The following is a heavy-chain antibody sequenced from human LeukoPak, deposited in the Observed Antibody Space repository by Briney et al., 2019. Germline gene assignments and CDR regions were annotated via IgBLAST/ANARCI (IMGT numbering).Heavy chain of an antibody. CDR1: GFTFSSYG. V-gene: IGHV3-33*01. CDR3: ARDDILTDENGFEI. Sequence: PGGSLRLFCAAWGFTFSSYGIHWVRQARGKGLEWLAVIGSDGTNKFYADSVTGRFSVSRDNSKNTLYLQMNSLRDEDTAIYYCARDDILTDENGFEIWGRGTMVTVSS. J-gene: IGHJ3*02. D-gene: IGHD3-9*01. CDR2: IGSDGTNK.